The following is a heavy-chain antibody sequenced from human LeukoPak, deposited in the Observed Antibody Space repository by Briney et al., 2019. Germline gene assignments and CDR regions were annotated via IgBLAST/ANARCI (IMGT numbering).Heavy chain of an antibody. CDR1: GGSISSGGYC. CDR2: IYDSGST. V-gene: IGHV4-30-2*01. J-gene: IGHJ4*02. D-gene: IGHD3-10*01. Sequence: SETLSLTCAVSGGSISSGGYCWSWIRQPPGKGPEWIGYIYDSGSTYSNPYLKSRVTISVDTSKNPFSLKPSSVKAAAPSVYYCARWTPPRYGSGSYYILLHHYFDCWGQGTLVTVSS. CDR3: ARWTPPRYGSGSYYILLHHYFDC.